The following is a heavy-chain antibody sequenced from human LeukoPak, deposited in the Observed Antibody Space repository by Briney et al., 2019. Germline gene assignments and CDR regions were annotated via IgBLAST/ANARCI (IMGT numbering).Heavy chain of an antibody. V-gene: IGHV3-49*03. J-gene: IGHJ4*02. CDR2: IRSKAYGGTT. Sequence: GGSLRLSCTASGFTFGDYAMSWFRQAPGKGLEWVGFIRSKAYGGTTEYAASVKARFTISRDDSKSIAYLQMNSLKTEDTAVYYCTRRIVALTYFDYWGQGTLVTVSS. D-gene: IGHD6-6*01. CDR1: GFTFGDYA. CDR3: TRRIVALTYFDY.